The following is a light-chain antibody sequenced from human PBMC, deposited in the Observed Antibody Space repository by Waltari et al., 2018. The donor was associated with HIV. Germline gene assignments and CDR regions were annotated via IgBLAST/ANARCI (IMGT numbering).Light chain of an antibody. Sequence: EIVLTQSPGTLSLSPGDRASLSCRARQSVSSNFLAWYQQKPGQAPRLLIYGASSRATGIPDRFSGSGSGTDFTLTISRLEAEDFAVYHCQQYGSSPFNFGPGTKVDFK. CDR2: GAS. CDR3: QQYGSSPFN. J-gene: IGKJ3*01. CDR1: QSVSSNF. V-gene: IGKV3-20*01.